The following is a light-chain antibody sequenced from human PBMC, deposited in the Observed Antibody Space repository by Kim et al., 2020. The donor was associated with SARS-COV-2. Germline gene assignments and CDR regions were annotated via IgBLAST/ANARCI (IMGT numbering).Light chain of an antibody. Sequence: ATLSWCPGERASHSCRASQSVGTYLAWCQQKPGQAPRLLIYDASKRATGIPARFRGSGSGTDFTLTIGTLEPEDFAVYYCQQRSNFGQGTRLEIK. CDR3: QQRSN. CDR1: QSVGTY. CDR2: DAS. V-gene: IGKV3-11*01. J-gene: IGKJ5*01.